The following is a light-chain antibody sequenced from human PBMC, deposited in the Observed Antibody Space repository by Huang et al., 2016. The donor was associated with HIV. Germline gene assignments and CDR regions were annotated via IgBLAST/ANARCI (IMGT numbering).Light chain of an antibody. J-gene: IGKJ4*01. CDR2: GAS. CDR1: QSISNN. Sequence: EIVMTQSPATLSVSPGERATLSCRAIQSISNNLAWYQQKPGQAPRLLVYGASTRATGVPVRFGGSGSGTVFTLTISSLQFEDSAVYYCQQYNDWLSLTFGGGTKVGIK. V-gene: IGKV3-15*01. CDR3: QQYNDWLSLT.